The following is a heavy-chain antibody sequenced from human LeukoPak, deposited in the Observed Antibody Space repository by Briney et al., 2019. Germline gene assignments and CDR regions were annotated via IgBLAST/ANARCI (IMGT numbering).Heavy chain of an antibody. Sequence: ASVKVSCTPSGYTFITYGISWVRQAPGQGLEWMGWISAYNGNTNYAQKFQGRVTMTTDTSTTTAYMELRSLRSDDSAVYYCARGLYRLDSWGQGTLVTVSS. CDR1: GYTFITYG. D-gene: IGHD1-26*01. CDR3: ARGLYRLDS. J-gene: IGHJ4*02. V-gene: IGHV1-18*04. CDR2: ISAYNGNT.